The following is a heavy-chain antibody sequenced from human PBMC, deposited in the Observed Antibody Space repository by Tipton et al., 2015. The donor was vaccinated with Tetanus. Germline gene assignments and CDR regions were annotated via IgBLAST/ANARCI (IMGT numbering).Heavy chain of an antibody. J-gene: IGHJ4*02. V-gene: IGHV4-4*02. D-gene: IGHD3-10*01. CDR2: INHSGGT. Sequence: TLSLTCAVSGVSINSNHWWSWVRQAPGKGLEWIGEINHSGGTNYNPSLKSRVSISVDTTKKQLYLNLTSVTAADTAVYYCAFKPDYFGTGSPPFDYWGQGPLVTVSS. CDR1: GVSINSNHW. CDR3: AFKPDYFGTGSPPFDY.